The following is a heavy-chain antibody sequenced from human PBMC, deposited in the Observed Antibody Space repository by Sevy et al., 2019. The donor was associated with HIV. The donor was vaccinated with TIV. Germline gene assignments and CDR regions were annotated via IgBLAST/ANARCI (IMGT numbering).Heavy chain of an antibody. Sequence: SETLSLTCTVSGGSISSSSYYWGWIRQPPGKGLEWIGSIYYSGSTYYNPSLKSRVTISVDTSKNQFSRKLSSVTAADTAVYYCARQSLLSEGYCSSTSCYIVFDYWGQGTLVTVSS. V-gene: IGHV4-39*01. J-gene: IGHJ4*02. D-gene: IGHD2-2*02. CDR3: ARQSLLSEGYCSSTSCYIVFDY. CDR1: GGSISSSSYY. CDR2: IYYSGST.